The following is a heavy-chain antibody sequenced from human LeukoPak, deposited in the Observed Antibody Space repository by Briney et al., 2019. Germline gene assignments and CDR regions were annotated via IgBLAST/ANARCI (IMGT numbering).Heavy chain of an antibody. V-gene: IGHV3-30*04. CDR1: GFTFSSYA. D-gene: IGHD3-10*01. CDR3: AKDRYITMVRGVITAKYNWFDP. J-gene: IGHJ5*02. Sequence: PGRSLRLSCAASGFTFSSYAMHWVRQAPGKGLEWVAVISYDGSNKYYADSVKGRFTISRDNSKNTLYLQMNSLRAEDTAVYYCAKDRYITMVRGVITAKYNWFDPWGQGTLVTVSS. CDR2: ISYDGSNK.